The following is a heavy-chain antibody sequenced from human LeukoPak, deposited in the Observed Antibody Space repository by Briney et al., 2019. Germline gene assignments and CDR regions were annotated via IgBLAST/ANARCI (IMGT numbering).Heavy chain of an antibody. J-gene: IGHJ4*02. CDR1: RFTFSNFA. Sequence: GGSLRLSCAASRFTFSNFAMNWVRQAPGKGLEWVSTISGSGGSTYYADSVKGRFTISRDNTKNTLYLQMNSLRAEDTAVYYCAKMVHTEQWLVPFDYWGQGTLVTVSS. CDR3: AKMVHTEQWLVPFDY. D-gene: IGHD6-19*01. V-gene: IGHV3-23*01. CDR2: ISGSGGST.